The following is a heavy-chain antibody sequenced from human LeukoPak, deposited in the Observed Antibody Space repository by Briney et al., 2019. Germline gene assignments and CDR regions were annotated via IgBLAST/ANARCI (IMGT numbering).Heavy chain of an antibody. CDR1: GFTFSSYS. J-gene: IGHJ5*02. D-gene: IGHD1-26*01. V-gene: IGHV3-48*04. Sequence: GGSLRLSCAASGFTFSSYSMNWVRQAPGKGLEWVSYISSSSSTIYYADSVKGRFTISRDNAKNSLYLQMNSLRAEDTAVYYCARDRGSYRGGEFDPWGQGTLVTVSS. CDR3: ARDRGSYRGGEFDP. CDR2: ISSSSSTI.